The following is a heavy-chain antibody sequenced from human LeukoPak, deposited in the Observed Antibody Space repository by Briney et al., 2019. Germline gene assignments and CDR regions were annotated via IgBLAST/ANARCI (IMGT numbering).Heavy chain of an antibody. Sequence: GGSLRLSCAASGFTFSSYSMNWVRQAPGKGLEWVSSISSSSSYIYYADSVKGRFTISRDNAKNSLYLQMNSLRAEDTAVYYCARDTPQGLAPVDYWGQGTLVTVSS. D-gene: IGHD6-25*01. CDR1: GFTFSSYS. CDR3: ARDTPQGLAPVDY. J-gene: IGHJ4*02. V-gene: IGHV3-21*01. CDR2: ISSSSSYI.